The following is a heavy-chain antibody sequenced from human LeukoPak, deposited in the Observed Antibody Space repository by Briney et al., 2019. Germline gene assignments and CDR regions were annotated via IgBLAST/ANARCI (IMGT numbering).Heavy chain of an antibody. CDR2: IRSKAYGGTT. D-gene: IGHD3-22*01. J-gene: IGHJ3*02. Sequence: GGSLRLSCTAAGFTFGDYVMSWVRQAPGKGLEWVGFIRSKAYGGTTKNAASVKGRFTISRDDSRSIAYLQMNSLKTEDTAVYYCTRRYNYDSSGYYYVRDAFDIWGQGTMVTVSS. CDR1: GFTFGDYV. CDR3: TRRYNYDSSGYYYVRDAFDI. V-gene: IGHV3-49*04.